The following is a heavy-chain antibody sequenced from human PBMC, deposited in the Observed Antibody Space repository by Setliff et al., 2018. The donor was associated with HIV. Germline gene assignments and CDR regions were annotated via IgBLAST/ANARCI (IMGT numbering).Heavy chain of an antibody. CDR1: GGTFINYV. D-gene: IGHD3-22*01. V-gene: IGHV1-69*13. J-gene: IGHJ4*02. CDR3: AATYYYDSSGLHGFDY. Sequence: GASVKVSCKASGGTFINYVISWVRRAPGQGLEWVGGIMPIIGSADYAQRFQGRVTISADESTSTAYMELSSLRSEDTAVYYCAATYYYDSSGLHGFDYWGQGTLVTVSS. CDR2: IMPIIGSA.